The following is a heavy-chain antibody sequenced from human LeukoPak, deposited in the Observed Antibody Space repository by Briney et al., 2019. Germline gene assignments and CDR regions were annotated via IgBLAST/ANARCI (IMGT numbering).Heavy chain of an antibody. CDR1: GYTFTNYD. CDR3: ARVHPHLHGDYLHAVDY. D-gene: IGHD4-17*01. Sequence: GASVKVSCKASGYTFTNYDINWVRQATGQGLEWMGWMNPNSGNTGYAQKFQGRFTMTRNTSISTAYMELSSLRSEDTAVYFCARVHPHLHGDYLHAVDYWGQGTLVTVSS. CDR2: MNPNSGNT. J-gene: IGHJ4*02. V-gene: IGHV1-8*01.